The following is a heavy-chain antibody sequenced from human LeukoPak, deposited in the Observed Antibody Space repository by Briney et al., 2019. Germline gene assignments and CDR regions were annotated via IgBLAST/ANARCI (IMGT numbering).Heavy chain of an antibody. CDR2: IYSGGST. Sequence: QTEGSLRLSCAASGFTVSSNYMSWVRQAPGKGLEWVSVIYSGGSTYYADSVKGRFTISRDNSKNTLYLQMNSLRAEDTAVYYCARLNPWQYFDYWGQGTLVTVSS. D-gene: IGHD5-12*01. CDR3: ARLNPWQYFDY. CDR1: GFTVSSNY. V-gene: IGHV3-66*04. J-gene: IGHJ4*02.